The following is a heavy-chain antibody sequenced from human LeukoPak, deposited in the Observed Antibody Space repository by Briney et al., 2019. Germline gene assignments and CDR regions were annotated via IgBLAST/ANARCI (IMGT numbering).Heavy chain of an antibody. CDR1: GYTFTDYY. D-gene: IGHD6-19*01. V-gene: IGHV1-2*02. CDR2: INPNSGGT. Sequence: ASVKVSCKASGYTFTDYYMHWVRQAPGQGLEWMGWINPNSGGTKYAREFQGRVTMTRDASIRTAYLELSRLRSDDTAVYYCARETSSGWAYYFDYWGQGTLVTVSS. CDR3: ARETSSGWAYYFDY. J-gene: IGHJ4*02.